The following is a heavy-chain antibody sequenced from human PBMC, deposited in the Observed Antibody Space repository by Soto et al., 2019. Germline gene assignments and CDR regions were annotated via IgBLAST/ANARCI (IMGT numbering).Heavy chain of an antibody. CDR2: IKSKTDGGTT. V-gene: IGHV3-15*01. CDR3: TRGMYSAYETSPLYFDF. Sequence: GGSLRLSCAASGFTFSNAWMSWVRQAPGKGLEWVGRIKSKTDGGTTDYAAPVKGRFTISRDDSKNTLYLQMNSLKTEDTAVYYCTRGMYSAYETSPLYFDFWGQGTLVTVSS. J-gene: IGHJ4*02. D-gene: IGHD5-12*01. CDR1: GFTFSNAW.